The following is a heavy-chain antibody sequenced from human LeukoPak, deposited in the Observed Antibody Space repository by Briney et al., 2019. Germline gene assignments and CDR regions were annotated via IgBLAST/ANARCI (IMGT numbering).Heavy chain of an antibody. J-gene: IGHJ6*03. CDR1: GGTFSSYA. CDR3: ARGQAAKPNYYYMDV. V-gene: IGHV1-69*01. CDR2: IIPIFGTA. D-gene: IGHD2-2*01. Sequence: ASVKVSCKASGGTFSSYAISWVRQAPGQGLEWMGGIIPIFGTANYAQKFQGRGTITADESTSTAYMELSSLRSEDTAVYYCARGQAAKPNYYYMDVWGRGTTVTVSS.